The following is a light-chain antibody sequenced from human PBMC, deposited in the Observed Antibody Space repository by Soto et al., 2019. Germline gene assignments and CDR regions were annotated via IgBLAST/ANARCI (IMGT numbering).Light chain of an antibody. Sequence: DIQMTQSPSTLSASVGDRVTITCRASQNINSWLDWYQQKPGKAPKLLIYEASSLEKGVPARFGGSGSGTEFTLTISSLQPDDFATYYCQQYNVYSWTFGQGTKVDIK. CDR2: EAS. CDR1: QNINSW. CDR3: QQYNVYSWT. V-gene: IGKV1-5*03. J-gene: IGKJ1*01.